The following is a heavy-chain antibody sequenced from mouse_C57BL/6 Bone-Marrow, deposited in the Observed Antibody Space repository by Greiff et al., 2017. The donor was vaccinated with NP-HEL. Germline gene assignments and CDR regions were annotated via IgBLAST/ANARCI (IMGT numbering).Heavy chain of an antibody. CDR1: GFTFSSYG. J-gene: IGHJ2*01. Sequence: DVKLVESGGDLVKPGGSLKLSCAASGFTFSSYGMSWVRQTPDKRLEWVATISSGGSYTYYPDSVKGRFTISRDNAKNTLYLQMSSLKSEDTAMYYCARGTYSNFDYWGQGTTLTVSS. CDR3: ARGTYSNFDY. V-gene: IGHV5-6*02. CDR2: ISSGGSYT. D-gene: IGHD2-5*01.